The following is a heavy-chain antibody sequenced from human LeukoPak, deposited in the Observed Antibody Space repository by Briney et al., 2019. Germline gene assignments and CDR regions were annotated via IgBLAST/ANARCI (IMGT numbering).Heavy chain of an antibody. CDR3: ARVTGYIVEDYFDY. CDR1: GGSISSYY. CDR2: IYTSGST. Sequence: SETLSLTCTVSGGSISSYYWSWIRQPAGKGLEWIGRIYTSGSTNYNPSLKSRVTMSVDTSKNQFSLRLSSVTAADTAVYYCARVTGYIVEDYFDYWGQGTLVTVSS. J-gene: IGHJ4*02. V-gene: IGHV4-4*07. D-gene: IGHD3-22*01.